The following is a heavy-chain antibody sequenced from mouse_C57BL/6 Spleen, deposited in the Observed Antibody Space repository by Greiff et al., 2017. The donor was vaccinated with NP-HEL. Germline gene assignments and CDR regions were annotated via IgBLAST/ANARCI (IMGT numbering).Heavy chain of an antibody. D-gene: IGHD1-1*01. J-gene: IGHJ4*01. Sequence: EVKVVESGGGLVKPGGSLKLSCAASGFTFSSYAMSWVRQTPEKRLEWVATISDGGSYTYYPDNVKGRFTISRDNAKNNLYLQMSHLKSEDTAMYYCARNLYGSSDYYAMDYWGQGTSVTVSS. CDR3: ARNLYGSSDYYAMDY. CDR1: GFTFSSYA. CDR2: ISDGGSYT. V-gene: IGHV5-4*03.